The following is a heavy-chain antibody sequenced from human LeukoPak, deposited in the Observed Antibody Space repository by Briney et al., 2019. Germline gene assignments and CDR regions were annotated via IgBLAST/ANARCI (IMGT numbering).Heavy chain of an antibody. CDR2: IIPIFGTA. V-gene: IGHV1-69*13. CDR3: ARGTRYCGGDCYRRLDY. J-gene: IGHJ4*02. D-gene: IGHD2-21*02. CDR1: GGTFSSYA. Sequence: ASVKVSCKASGGTFSSYAISWVRQAPGQGLEWMGGIIPIFGTANYAQKFQGRVTITADESTSTAYMELSSLRSEDTAVYYCARGTRYCGGDCYRRLDYWSQGTLVTVSS.